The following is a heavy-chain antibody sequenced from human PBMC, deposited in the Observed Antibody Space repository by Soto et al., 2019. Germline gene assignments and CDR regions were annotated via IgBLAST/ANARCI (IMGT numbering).Heavy chain of an antibody. J-gene: IGHJ4*02. V-gene: IGHV1-69*12. Sequence: QVQLVQSGAEVKKPESSVKVSCKAPGGTFSTYAISWVRQAPGQGLEWMGGIIPMFGTANYAQRFQDRVTITADDSTNTGYMGLSSLRSEDTAVYFCASGIQLWLRRINNGYSGWGQGTLVTVSS. D-gene: IGHD5-18*01. CDR2: IIPMFGTA. CDR1: GGTFSTYA. CDR3: ASGIQLWLRRINNGYSG.